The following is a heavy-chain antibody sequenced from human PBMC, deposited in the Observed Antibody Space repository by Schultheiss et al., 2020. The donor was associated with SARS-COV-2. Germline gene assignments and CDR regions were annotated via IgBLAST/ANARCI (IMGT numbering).Heavy chain of an antibody. V-gene: IGHV4-39*07. J-gene: IGHJ4*02. CDR3: VMVAYCGGDCYFAGVELDY. CDR2: IYYSGST. Sequence: SETLSLTCTVSGGSISSGGYYWSWIRQHPGKGLEWIGSIYYSGSTYYNPSLKSRVTISVDTSKNQFSLKLSSVTAADTAVYYCVMVAYCGGDCYFAGVELDYWGQGTLVTVSS. CDR1: GGSISSGGYY. D-gene: IGHD2-21*02.